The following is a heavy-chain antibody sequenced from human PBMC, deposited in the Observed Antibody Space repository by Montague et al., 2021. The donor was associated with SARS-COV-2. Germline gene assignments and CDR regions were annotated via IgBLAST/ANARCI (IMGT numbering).Heavy chain of an antibody. CDR1: GYSIITGYY. V-gene: IGHV4-38-2*01. CDR2: IYHSGST. J-gene: IGHJ4*01. Sequence: SETLSLTCSVSGYSIITGYYWAWVRQPPGKGLEWIGNIYHSGSTXXNPXXXSRVTISVDTSKNQFSLKLNSLTAADTAVYFCARLSLGSYDSGADFGIWGQGALVTVSS. CDR3: ARLSLGSYDSGADFGI. D-gene: IGHD3-22*01.